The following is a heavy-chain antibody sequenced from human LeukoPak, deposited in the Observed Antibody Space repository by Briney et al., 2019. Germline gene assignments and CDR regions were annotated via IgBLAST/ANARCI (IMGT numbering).Heavy chain of an antibody. D-gene: IGHD6-13*01. Sequence: SETLSLTCTVSGGSISSGSYYWSWLRQPAGKGLEWIGRIYTSGSTNYNPSLKSRVTISVDTTKNQFSLKLSSVTAADTAVYYCASHSSRGFDPWGQGTLVTVSS. CDR2: IYTSGST. J-gene: IGHJ5*02. V-gene: IGHV4-61*02. CDR1: GGSISSGSYY. CDR3: ASHSSRGFDP.